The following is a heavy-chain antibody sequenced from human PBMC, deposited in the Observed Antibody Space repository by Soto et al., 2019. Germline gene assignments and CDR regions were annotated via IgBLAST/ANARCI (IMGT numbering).Heavy chain of an antibody. V-gene: IGHV6-1*01. D-gene: IGHD5-12*01. J-gene: IGHJ6*02. CDR1: GDSVSSNSAA. CDR3: ARDWGYPGSEIGYYDGMDV. Sequence: SQTLSLTCAISGDSVSSNSAAWNWIRHSPSRGLEWLGRTYYRSKWYNDYAVSVKSRITINPDTSKNQSSLQLNSVTPEDTAVYYCARDWGYPGSEIGYYDGMDVWGQGTTVIASS. CDR2: TYYRSKWYN.